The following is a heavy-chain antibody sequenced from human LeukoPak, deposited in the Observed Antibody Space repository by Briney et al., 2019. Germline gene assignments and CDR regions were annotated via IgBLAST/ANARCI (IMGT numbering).Heavy chain of an antibody. V-gene: IGHV1-8*01. CDR2: MNPNSGNT. J-gene: IGHJ4*02. Sequence: ASVKVSCKASGYTFTSYDISWVRQATGQGLEWMGWMNPNSGNTGYAQKFQGRVTMTRNTSISTAYMELSSLRSEDTAVYYCARGRSFRGGPFDYWGQGTLVTVSS. CDR3: ARGRSFRGGPFDY. D-gene: IGHD3-10*01. CDR1: GYTFTSYD.